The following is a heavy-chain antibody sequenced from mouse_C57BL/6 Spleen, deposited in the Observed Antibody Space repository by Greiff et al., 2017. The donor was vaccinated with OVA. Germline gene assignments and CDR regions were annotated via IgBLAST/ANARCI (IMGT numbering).Heavy chain of an antibody. V-gene: IGHV1-76*01. J-gene: IGHJ4*01. CDR3: AREYYGSSYDYAMDY. Sequence: QVQLQQSGAELVRPGASVKLSCKASGYTFTDYYINWVKQRPGQGLEWIARIYPGSGNTYYNEKFKGKATLTAEKSSSTAYMQLSSLTSEDSAVYFCAREYYGSSYDYAMDYWGQGTSVTVSS. CDR1: GYTFTDYY. CDR2: IYPGSGNT. D-gene: IGHD1-1*01.